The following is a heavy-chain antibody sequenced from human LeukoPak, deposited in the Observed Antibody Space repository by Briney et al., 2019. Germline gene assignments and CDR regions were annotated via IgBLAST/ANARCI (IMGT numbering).Heavy chain of an antibody. CDR1: GFTFSGSA. Sequence: PGGSLRLSCAASGFTFSGSAMHWVRQASGKGLEWVGRIRSKANSYATAYAASVKGRFTISRDDSKSTAYLQMNSLKTEDTAVYYCTSPDIVGATDYWGQGTLVTVSS. J-gene: IGHJ4*02. CDR3: TSPDIVGATDY. D-gene: IGHD1-26*01. CDR2: IRSKANSYAT. V-gene: IGHV3-73*01.